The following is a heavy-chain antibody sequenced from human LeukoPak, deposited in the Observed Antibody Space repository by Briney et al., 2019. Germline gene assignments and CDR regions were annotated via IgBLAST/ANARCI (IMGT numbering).Heavy chain of an antibody. D-gene: IGHD3-3*01. CDR1: GFTFSSYG. CDR2: IWYDGSNK. CDR3: AKDTPRGLFWSGPYYFDY. Sequence: GGSLRLSCAASGFTFSSYGMHWARQAPGKGLEWVAVIWYDGSNKYYADSVKGRFTISRDNSKNTLYLQMNSLRAEDTAVYYCAKDTPRGLFWSGPYYFDYWGQGTLVTVSS. J-gene: IGHJ4*02. V-gene: IGHV3-33*06.